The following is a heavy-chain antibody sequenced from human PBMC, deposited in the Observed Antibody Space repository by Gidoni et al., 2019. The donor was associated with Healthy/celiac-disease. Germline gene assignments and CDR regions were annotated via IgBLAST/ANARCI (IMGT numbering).Heavy chain of an antibody. Sequence: QVQLVQSGAEVKKPGASVKVSCKASGYTFTSYGISWVRQAPGQGLELMGWISAYNGNTNYAQKLQGRVTMTTDTSTSTAYMELRSLRSDDTAVYYCARAKPEYYDFWSGLNWFDPWGQGTLVTVSS. D-gene: IGHD3-3*01. CDR1: GYTFTSYG. J-gene: IGHJ5*02. CDR3: ARAKPEYYDFWSGLNWFDP. CDR2: ISAYNGNT. V-gene: IGHV1-18*01.